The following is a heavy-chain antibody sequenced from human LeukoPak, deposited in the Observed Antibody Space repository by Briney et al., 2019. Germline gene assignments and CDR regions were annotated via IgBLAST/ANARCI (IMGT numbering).Heavy chain of an antibody. D-gene: IGHD6-6*01. V-gene: IGHV4-59*01. CDR2: IHYSGTT. Sequence: SETLSLTCTVSGGSFSSYYWSWIRQPPGKGLEWIGYIHYSGTTNYYPSLKSRVTIALDTSKNQFSLKLNSVTAADTAVYYCARFGTSSSRFFDQWGQGTLVTVSS. CDR3: ARFGTSSSRFFDQ. CDR1: GGSFSSYY. J-gene: IGHJ4*02.